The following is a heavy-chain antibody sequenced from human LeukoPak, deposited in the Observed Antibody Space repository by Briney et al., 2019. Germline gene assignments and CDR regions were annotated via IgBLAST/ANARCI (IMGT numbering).Heavy chain of an antibody. D-gene: IGHD3-16*01. Sequence: PSETLSLTCIVSGYSISSNYYWGWIRQPPGKGLEWIGYIYYSGSTNYNPSLKSRVTISVDTSKNQFSLKLSSVTAADTAVYYCARETSQKGAHYMDVWGKGTTVTISS. CDR1: GYSISSNYY. J-gene: IGHJ6*03. CDR3: ARETSQKGAHYMDV. V-gene: IGHV4-61*01. CDR2: IYYSGST.